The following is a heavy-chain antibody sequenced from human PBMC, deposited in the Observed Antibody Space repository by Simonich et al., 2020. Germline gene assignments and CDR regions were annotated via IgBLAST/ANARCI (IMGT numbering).Heavy chain of an antibody. Sequence: EVQLLESGGGLVQPGGSLRLSCAASGFTFSSYAMSWVRQAPGEGLGWVSAISGSGVSTTYAESVKGRFTISRDNSKNTLYLQMNSLRAEDTAVYYCAKRSGVSITGTFDYWGQGTLVTVSS. D-gene: IGHD1-7*01. J-gene: IGHJ4*02. CDR1: GFTFSSYA. CDR3: AKRSGVSITGTFDY. V-gene: IGHV3-23*01. CDR2: ISGSGVST.